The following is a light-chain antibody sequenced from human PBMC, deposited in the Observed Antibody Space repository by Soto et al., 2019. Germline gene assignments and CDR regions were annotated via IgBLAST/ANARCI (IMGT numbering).Light chain of an antibody. V-gene: IGKV3-15*01. CDR3: QQCNSWPET. Sequence: EIVLTQSPGTLSLSPGERATLSCRASQSVRSSLAWYQQKPGQAPRLFIYDASTRATGIPARFSGSGSGTEFTLTISSLQSEDFAVYYCQQCNSWPETFGQGTKVDI. CDR2: DAS. CDR1: QSVRSS. J-gene: IGKJ1*01.